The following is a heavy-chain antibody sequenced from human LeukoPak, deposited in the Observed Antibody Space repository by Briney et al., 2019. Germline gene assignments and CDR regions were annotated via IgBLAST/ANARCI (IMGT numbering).Heavy chain of an antibody. Sequence: EGSLRLSCAASGFTVSSNYMSWVRQAPGKGLEWVSVIYSGGSTYYADSVKGRFTISRDNSKNTLYLQMNSLRAEDTAVYYCASGSGSYRTPYYYMDVWGTGTTVSVFS. J-gene: IGHJ6*03. CDR2: IYSGGST. CDR3: ASGSGSYRTPYYYMDV. CDR1: GFTVSSNY. V-gene: IGHV3-53*01. D-gene: IGHD3-10*01.